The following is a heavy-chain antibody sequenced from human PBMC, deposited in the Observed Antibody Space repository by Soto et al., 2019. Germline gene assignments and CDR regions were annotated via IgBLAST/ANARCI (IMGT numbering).Heavy chain of an antibody. Sequence: KPSETLSLTCAVYGGSFSGYYWSWIRQPPGKGLEWIGEINHSGSTNYNPSLKSRVTISVDTSKNQFSLKLSSVTAADTAVYYCARGGDFWSGYYTRYYYYGMDVWGQGTTVTV. J-gene: IGHJ6*02. CDR2: INHSGST. D-gene: IGHD3-3*01. CDR1: GGSFSGYY. CDR3: ARGGDFWSGYYTRYYYYGMDV. V-gene: IGHV4-34*01.